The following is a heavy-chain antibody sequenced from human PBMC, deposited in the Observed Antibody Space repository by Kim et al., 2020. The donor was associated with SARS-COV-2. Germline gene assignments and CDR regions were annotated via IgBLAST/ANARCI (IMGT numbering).Heavy chain of an antibody. Sequence: GGSLRLSCAASGFTVSSNYMSWVRQAPGKGLEWVSVIYSGGSTYYADSVKGRFTISRDNSKNTLYLQINSLRAEDTAVYYCAREGYYYGSGFLSYWGQGTLGAVSS. CDR2: IYSGGST. J-gene: IGHJ4*02. CDR1: GFTVSSNY. V-gene: IGHV3-53*01. D-gene: IGHD3-10*01. CDR3: AREGYYYGSGFLSY.